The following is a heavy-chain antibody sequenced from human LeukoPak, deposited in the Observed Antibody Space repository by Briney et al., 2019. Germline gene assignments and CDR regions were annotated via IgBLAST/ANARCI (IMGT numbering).Heavy chain of an antibody. V-gene: IGHV4-39*01. CDR2: IYYSGST. Sequence: PSETLSLTCSVSGGSISSSSYYWGWIRQPPGKGLEWIGSIYYSGSTYYNPSLKSRVTISVDTSKNQFSLKLSSVTAADTAVYYCARPRRIWGYYDSSGYYGGEFDYWGQGTLVTVSS. D-gene: IGHD3-22*01. J-gene: IGHJ4*02. CDR1: GGSISSSSYY. CDR3: ARPRRIWGYYDSSGYYGGEFDY.